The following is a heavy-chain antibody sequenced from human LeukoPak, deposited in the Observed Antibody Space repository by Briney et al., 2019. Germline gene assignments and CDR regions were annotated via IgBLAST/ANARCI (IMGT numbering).Heavy chain of an antibody. J-gene: IGHJ6*02. D-gene: IGHD1-26*01. CDR3: ARAAGIATAQTPYGMDV. V-gene: IGHV1-69*02. CDR2: IIPILGIA. CDR1: GGTFSSYT. Sequence: ASVKVSCKASGGTFSSYTISWVRQAPGQGLEWMGRIIPILGIANYAQKFQGRVTITAGKSPRPAYLELSTLRSEDTAVYYCARAAGIATAQTPYGMDVWGQGTTVTVSS.